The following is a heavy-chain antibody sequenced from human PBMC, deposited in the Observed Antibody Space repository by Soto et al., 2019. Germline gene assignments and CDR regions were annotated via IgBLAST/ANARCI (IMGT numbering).Heavy chain of an antibody. D-gene: IGHD3-16*01. CDR3: VRHGAYFDY. CDR2: IFPGDSDT. J-gene: IGHJ4*02. Sequence: PGESLKISCKGSGYTFTSHWIGCVRQMPGKGLEWMGIIFPGDSDTRYSPSFQGQVTISADKSINTAYLQWSSLKASDTAMYFCVRHGAYFDYWGQGTLVTVSS. CDR1: GYTFTSHW. V-gene: IGHV5-51*01.